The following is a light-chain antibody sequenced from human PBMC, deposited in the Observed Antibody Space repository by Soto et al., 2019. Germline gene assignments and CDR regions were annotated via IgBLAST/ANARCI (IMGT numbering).Light chain of an antibody. CDR2: ASS. V-gene: IGKV3D-15*01. CDR1: QNVASN. Sequence: VMTQSPATLSVSPGEGVTLFCRASQNVASNIAWYQVKPAQPPRLLIYASSTRATGIPATFSGSGSGTQFSLTISSLQSEDSAVYYCQQYYRSGLSFGGGTKVEI. J-gene: IGKJ4*02. CDR3: QQYYRSGLS.